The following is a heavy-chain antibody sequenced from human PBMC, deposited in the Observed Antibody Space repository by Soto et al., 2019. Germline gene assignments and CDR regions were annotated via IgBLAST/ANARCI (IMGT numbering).Heavy chain of an antibody. V-gene: IGHV3-9*01. CDR2: ISWNSGSI. CDR1: GFTFDDYA. Sequence: EVQLVESGGGLVQPGRSLRLSCEASGFTFDDYAMHWVRQAPGKGLEWVSGISWNSGSIGYADSVKGRFTISRDNAKNSLYLQMNSLRAEDTALYYCANAERRYGDYDSAFDIWGQGTMVTVSS. J-gene: IGHJ3*02. CDR3: ANAERRYGDYDSAFDI. D-gene: IGHD4-17*01.